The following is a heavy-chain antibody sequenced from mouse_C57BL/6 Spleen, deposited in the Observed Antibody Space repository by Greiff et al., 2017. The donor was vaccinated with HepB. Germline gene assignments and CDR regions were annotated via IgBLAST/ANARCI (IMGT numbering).Heavy chain of an antibody. CDR1: GYAFSSYW. CDR3: ARDSFSDYGSSYSAMAS. V-gene: IGHV1-80*01. J-gene: IGHJ4*01. D-gene: IGHD1-1*01. CDR2: IYPGDGDT. Sequence: VKLQESGAELVKPGASVKISCKASGYAFSSYWMNWVKQRPGKGLEWIGQIYPGDGDTNYNGKFKGKATLTADKSSSTAYMQLSSLTSEDSAVYFCARDSFSDYGSSYSAMASFPQGTSVTVSS.